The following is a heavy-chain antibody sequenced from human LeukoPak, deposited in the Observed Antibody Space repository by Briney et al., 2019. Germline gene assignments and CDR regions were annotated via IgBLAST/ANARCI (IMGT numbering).Heavy chain of an antibody. CDR3: ARAGYSNRWDGVDY. D-gene: IGHD2/OR15-2a*01. CDR2: IYSGGST. Sequence: GGSLRLSCAASGFTVSSNYMSWVRQAPGKGLEWVSVIYSGGSTYYADSVKGRFTISRDNSKNTLYLQMNSLRAEDTAVYYCARAGYSNRWDGVDYWGQGTLVTVSS. CDR1: GFTVSSNY. V-gene: IGHV3-66*01. J-gene: IGHJ4*02.